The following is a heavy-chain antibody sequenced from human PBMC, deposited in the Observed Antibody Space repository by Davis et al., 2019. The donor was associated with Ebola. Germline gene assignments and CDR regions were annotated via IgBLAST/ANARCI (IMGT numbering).Heavy chain of an antibody. V-gene: IGHV5-51*01. Sequence: GESLKISCKGSGYSFTSYWIGWVRQMPGKGLEWMGIIYPGDSDTRYSPSFQGQVTISADKSISTAYLQWSSLKASDTAMYYCARGLRSVDTAMVSYDYWGQGTLVTVSS. CDR3: ARGLRSVDTAMVSYDY. J-gene: IGHJ4*02. CDR1: GYSFTSYW. D-gene: IGHD5-18*01. CDR2: IYPGDSDT.